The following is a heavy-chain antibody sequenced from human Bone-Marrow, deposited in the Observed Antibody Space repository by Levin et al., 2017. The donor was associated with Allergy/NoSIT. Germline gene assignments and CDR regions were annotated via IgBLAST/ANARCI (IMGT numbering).Heavy chain of an antibody. CDR1: GFTFSNYH. J-gene: IGHJ4*02. CDR3: ARVSDIYERY. Sequence: AGGSLRLSCAASGFTFSNYHMNWVRQAPGKGLEWVSYIDWSGTSIYYADSVKGRFTISRDNVKNSLYLQMSSLRAEDTAVYYCARVSDIYERYWGQGTLVTVSS. CDR2: IDWSGTSI. V-gene: IGHV3-48*01. D-gene: IGHD5/OR15-5a*01.